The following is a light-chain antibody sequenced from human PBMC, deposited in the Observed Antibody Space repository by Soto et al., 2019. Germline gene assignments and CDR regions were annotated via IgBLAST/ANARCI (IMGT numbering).Light chain of an antibody. J-gene: IGLJ3*02. CDR3: LLYYSGLRV. Sequence: QAVVTQEPSLTVSPGGTVTLTCGSSTGAVTSGHYPYWFQQKPGQAPRTLIYDTTNKHSWTPARFSGSLLGGKAALTLSGAQPEDEAEYYCLLYYSGLRVFGGGTKSPS. CDR2: DTT. V-gene: IGLV7-46*01. CDR1: TGAVTSGHY.